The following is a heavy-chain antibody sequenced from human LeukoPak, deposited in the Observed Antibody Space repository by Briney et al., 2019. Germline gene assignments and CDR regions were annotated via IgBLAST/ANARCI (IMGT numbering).Heavy chain of an antibody. CDR1: GFTFSSYG. J-gene: IGHJ3*02. CDR3: ASPDYDILTGYKDDALDI. CDR2: IRYDGSNK. V-gene: IGHV3-30*02. Sequence: PGGSLRLSCAASGFTFSSYGMHWVRQAPGKGLEWVAFIRYDGSNKYYADSVKGRFTISRDNSKNTLYLQMNSLRAEDTAVYYCASPDYDILTGYKDDALDIWGQGTMVTVSS. D-gene: IGHD3-9*01.